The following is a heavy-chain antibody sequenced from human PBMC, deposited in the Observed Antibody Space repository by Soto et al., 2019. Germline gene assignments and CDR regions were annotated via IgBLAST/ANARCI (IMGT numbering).Heavy chain of an antibody. V-gene: IGHV3-30*18. Sequence: QVQLVESGGGVVQPGRSLRLSCAASGFIFSSYGMHWVRQAPGKGLEWVAVISYDGINKYYSDSVKGRFTISRDNSKNTLYLQMNSLRAEDTAVYYCAKSVYNWNDGFFDYWGQGTXVTVSS. CDR2: ISYDGINK. D-gene: IGHD1-1*01. J-gene: IGHJ4*02. CDR1: GFIFSSYG. CDR3: AKSVYNWNDGFFDY.